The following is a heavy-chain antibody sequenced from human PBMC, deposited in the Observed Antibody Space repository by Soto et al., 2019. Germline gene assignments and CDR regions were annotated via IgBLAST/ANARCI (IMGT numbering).Heavy chain of an antibody. CDR3: ARPEPDIVVVPAAIVMDFQH. CDR2: IKQDGSEK. CDR1: GFTFSSYW. V-gene: IGHV3-7*01. Sequence: GGSLRLSCAASGFTFSSYWMSWVRQAPGKGLEWVANIKQDGSEKYYVDSVKGRFTISRDNAKNSLYLQMNSLRAEDTAVYYCARPEPDIVVVPAAIVMDFQHWGQGTLVTVSS. J-gene: IGHJ1*01. D-gene: IGHD2-2*02.